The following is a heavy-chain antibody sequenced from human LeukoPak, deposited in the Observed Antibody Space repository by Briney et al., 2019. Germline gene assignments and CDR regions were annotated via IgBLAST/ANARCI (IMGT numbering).Heavy chain of an antibody. J-gene: IGHJ3*02. CDR1: GGSISSSSYY. V-gene: IGHV4-39*07. CDR2: IYYSGST. CDR3: ARDTGSYPHVAFDI. Sequence: SETLSLTCTVSGGSISSSSYYWGWIRQPPGKGLEWVGNIYYSGSTYYNPSLKSRVTISVDTSKNQFSLKLSSVTAADTAVYYCARDTGSYPHVAFDIWGQGTMVTVSS. D-gene: IGHD1-26*01.